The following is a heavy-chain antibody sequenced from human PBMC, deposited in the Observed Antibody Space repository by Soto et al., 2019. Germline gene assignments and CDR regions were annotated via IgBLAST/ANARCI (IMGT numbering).Heavy chain of an antibody. D-gene: IGHD4-4*01. J-gene: IGHJ4*02. CDR2: ISGSGGST. CDR3: ANLQYPTSYFDY. CDR1: GFTFSSYA. V-gene: IGHV3-23*01. Sequence: TGGSLRLFCVVSGFTFSSYAMSWVRQAPGKGLEWVSGISGSGGSTFYADSVKGRFTISRDNSNNTLHLQMNSLRAEDTAVYFCANLQYPTSYFDYWGQGTLVTVSS.